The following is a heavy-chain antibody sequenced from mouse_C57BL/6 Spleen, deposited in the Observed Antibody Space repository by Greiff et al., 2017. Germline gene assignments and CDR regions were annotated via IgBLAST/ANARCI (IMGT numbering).Heavy chain of an antibody. CDR1: GFSFNTYA. Sequence: EVKLLESGGGLVQPKGSLKLSCAASGFSFNTYAMNWVRQAPGKGLEWVARIRSKSNNYATYYADSVKDRFTISRDDSESMLYLQMNNLKTEDTAMYYCVRQGTPNAMDYWGQGTSVTVSS. CDR2: IRSKSNNYAT. D-gene: IGHD3-3*01. CDR3: VRQGTPNAMDY. J-gene: IGHJ4*01. V-gene: IGHV10-1*01.